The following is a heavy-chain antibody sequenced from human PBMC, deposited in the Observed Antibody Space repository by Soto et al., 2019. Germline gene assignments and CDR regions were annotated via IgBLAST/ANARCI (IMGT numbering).Heavy chain of an antibody. Sequence: GSLRLSCAASGFTFSSYAMSWVRQAPGKGLEWVSAISGSGGSTYYADSVKGRFTISRDNSKNTLYLQMNRLRAEDTAVYYCAKVNYYRGGATDYWVPGTLVTVSS. CDR3: AKVNYYRGGATDY. J-gene: IGHJ4*01. D-gene: IGHD1-26*01. V-gene: IGHV3-23*01. CDR2: ISGSGGST. CDR1: GFTFSSYA.